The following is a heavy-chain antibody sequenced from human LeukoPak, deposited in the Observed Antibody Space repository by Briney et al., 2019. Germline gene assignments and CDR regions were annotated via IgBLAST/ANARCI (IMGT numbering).Heavy chain of an antibody. CDR1: GGSISRYY. CDR2: VSYTGST. D-gene: IGHD2/OR15-2a*01. CDR3: ATSTRSRGPAFDI. Sequence: PSETLSLTCTVSGGSISRYYWSWIRQPPGKGLEWIGYVSYTGSTNYNPSLKSRVTISINTSKNQFSLKLSSVTAADTAVYYCATSTRSRGPAFDIWGQGTVVTVSS. V-gene: IGHV4-59*08. J-gene: IGHJ3*02.